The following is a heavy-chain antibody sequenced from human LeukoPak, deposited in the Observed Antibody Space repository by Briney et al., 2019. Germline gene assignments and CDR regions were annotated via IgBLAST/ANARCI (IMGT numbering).Heavy chain of an antibody. J-gene: IGHJ5*02. CDR1: GGSFSGYY. D-gene: IGHD3-16*01. CDR2: INHSGST. Sequence: SETLSLTCAVYGGSFSGYYWSWIRQPPGKGLEWIGEINHSGSTNYNPSLKSRVTISVDTSKNQFSLKLSSVTAADTAVYYCARHRLAFWGSHRLGGYNWFDPWGQGTLVTVSS. V-gene: IGHV4-34*01. CDR3: ARHRLAFWGSHRLGGYNWFDP.